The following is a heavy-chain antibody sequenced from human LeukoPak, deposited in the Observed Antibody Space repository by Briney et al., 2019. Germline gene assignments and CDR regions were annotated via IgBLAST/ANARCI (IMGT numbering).Heavy chain of an antibody. D-gene: IGHD2-15*01. V-gene: IGHV4-61*02. CDR2: IYTSGST. J-gene: IGHJ4*02. CDR1: GGSISSGSYY. CDR3: ARIHCSGGSCYSPKAPHFDY. Sequence: PSQTLSLTCTVSGGSISSGSYYRSWIRQPAGKGLEWIGRIYTSGSTNYNPSLKSRVTISVDTSKNQFSLKLSSVTAADTAVYYCARIHCSGGSCYSPKAPHFDYWGQGTLVTVSS.